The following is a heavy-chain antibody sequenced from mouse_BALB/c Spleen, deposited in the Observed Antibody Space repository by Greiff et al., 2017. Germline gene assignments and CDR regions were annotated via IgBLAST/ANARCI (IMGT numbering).Heavy chain of an antibody. J-gene: IGHJ3*01. D-gene: IGHD1-1*01. V-gene: IGHV1-80*01. Sequence: VQLQQSGAELVRPGSSVKISCKASGYAFSSYWMNWVKQRPGQGLEWIGQIYPGDGDTNYNEKFKGKATLTADKSSSTAYMQLSSLTSENSAVYFCARARDYGSSSTFAYWGQGTLVTVSA. CDR1: GYAFSSYW. CDR2: IYPGDGDT. CDR3: ARARDYGSSSTFAY.